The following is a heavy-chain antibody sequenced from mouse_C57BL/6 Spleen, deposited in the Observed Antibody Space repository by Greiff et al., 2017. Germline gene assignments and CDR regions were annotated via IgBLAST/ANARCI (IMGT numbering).Heavy chain of an antibody. D-gene: IGHD2-3*01. Sequence: VKLMESGAELMKPGASVKLSCKATGYTFTGYWIAWVKQRPGHGLEWIGEILPGSGSTNYHEKFKGKATFTADTSSNTAYMQLRSLTTEDSAIYYCARRIGNEGYPWFAYWGQGTLVTVSA. V-gene: IGHV1-9*01. CDR2: ILPGSGST. J-gene: IGHJ3*01. CDR1: GYTFTGYW. CDR3: ARRIGNEGYPWFAY.